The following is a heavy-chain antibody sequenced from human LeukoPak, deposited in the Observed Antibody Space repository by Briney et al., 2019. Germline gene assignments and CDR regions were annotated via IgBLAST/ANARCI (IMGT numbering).Heavy chain of an antibody. D-gene: IGHD6-6*01. Sequence: SETLSLTCTVSGGSISSYYWSWIRQPPGKGLEWIGYIYYSGSTNYNPSLKSRVTISVDTSKNQFSLKLSSVTAADTAVYYCARGGVYSSSGDAFDIWGQGTMVTVSS. CDR3: ARGGVYSSSGDAFDI. CDR2: IYYSGST. CDR1: GGSISSYY. V-gene: IGHV4-59*01. J-gene: IGHJ3*02.